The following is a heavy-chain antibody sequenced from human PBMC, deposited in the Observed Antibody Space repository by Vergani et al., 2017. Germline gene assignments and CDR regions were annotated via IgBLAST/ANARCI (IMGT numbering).Heavy chain of an antibody. V-gene: IGHV4-34*01. CDR2: INHSGST. J-gene: IGHJ4*02. CDR1: GGSFSGYY. CDR3: ARRFGTAETLFDY. Sequence: QVQLQQWGAGLLKPSETLSLTCAVYGGSFSGYYWSWIRQPPGKGLEWIGEINHSGSTNYNPSLKSRVTISVDTSKNPLSLKLSSVTAADTAVYYCARRFGTAETLFDYWGQGTLVTVSS. D-gene: IGHD3-10*01.